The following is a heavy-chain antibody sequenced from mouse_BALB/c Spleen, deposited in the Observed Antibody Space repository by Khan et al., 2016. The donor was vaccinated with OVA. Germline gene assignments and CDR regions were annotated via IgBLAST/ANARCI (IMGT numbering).Heavy chain of an antibody. J-gene: IGHJ1*01. Sequence: VMLVASGGGLVKSGGSLKLSCAASGFTFSTSAMSSVRQTPAKRLELVATISTGDTYTYYPDSVTGRFTISSAPAKNTLYLHMSSLRSEDTAMYYCARPPITTVVATSYWFFDVWGAGTTVTVST. CDR3: ARPPITTVVATSYWFFDV. V-gene: IGHV5-9-1*01. CDR1: GFTFSTSA. CDR2: ISTGDTYT. D-gene: IGHD1-1*01.